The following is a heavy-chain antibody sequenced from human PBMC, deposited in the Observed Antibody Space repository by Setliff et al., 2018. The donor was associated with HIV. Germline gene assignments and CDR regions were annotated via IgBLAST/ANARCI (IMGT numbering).Heavy chain of an antibody. CDR3: ARSVVVVTVEWFDP. J-gene: IGHJ5*02. Sequence: SETLSLTCTVSGGSISRGNHFWTWIRQPAGKGLEWIGRIYTNGSTNYNPSLKSRATIAVDTSKNQFSLKLSSVTAADTAVYYCARSVVVVTVEWFDPWGQGTLVT. V-gene: IGHV4-61*02. CDR2: IYTNGST. CDR1: GGSISRGNHF. D-gene: IGHD2-21*02.